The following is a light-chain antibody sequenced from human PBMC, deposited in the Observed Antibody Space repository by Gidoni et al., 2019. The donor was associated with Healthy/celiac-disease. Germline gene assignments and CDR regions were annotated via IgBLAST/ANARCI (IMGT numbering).Light chain of an antibody. CDR3: QQTYCTPLT. CDR1: QSISIY. Sequence: DIQLTQSPSSLSASVGHRVTITCRASQSISIYSIWYHEKPEKAPKLLSYAASSVQSGVPSRFSGSGWGKDFTLTISRLQPEDFASYYCQQTYCTPLTFGGGTKVEIK. V-gene: IGKV1-39*01. J-gene: IGKJ4*01. CDR2: AAS.